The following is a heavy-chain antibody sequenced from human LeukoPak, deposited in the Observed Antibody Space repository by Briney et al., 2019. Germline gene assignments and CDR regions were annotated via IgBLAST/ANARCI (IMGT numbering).Heavy chain of an antibody. CDR1: GFTFDDYA. Sequence: GGSLRLSCAASGFTFDDYAMHWVRQAPGKGLEWVSGISWNSGSIGYADSVKGRFTISRDSSKNTLYLQMNSLRAEDTAVYYCARGPSGYHNIGGQGTLVTVSS. D-gene: IGHD5-12*01. CDR2: ISWNSGSI. CDR3: ARGPSGYHNI. J-gene: IGHJ4*02. V-gene: IGHV3-9*01.